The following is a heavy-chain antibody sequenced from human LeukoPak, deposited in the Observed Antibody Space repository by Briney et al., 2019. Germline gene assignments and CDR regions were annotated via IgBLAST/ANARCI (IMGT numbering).Heavy chain of an antibody. D-gene: IGHD3/OR15-3a*01. Sequence: EASVKVSCKASGYTFTSYYMHWVRQAPGQGLEWMGIINPSGGSTSYAQKFQGRVTMTRDTSTSTVYMELSSLRSEDTAVYYCARDQGSRTGYWSSDAFDIWGQGTMVTVSS. J-gene: IGHJ3*02. CDR1: GYTFTSYY. V-gene: IGHV1-46*01. CDR3: ARDQGSRTGYWSSDAFDI. CDR2: INPSGGST.